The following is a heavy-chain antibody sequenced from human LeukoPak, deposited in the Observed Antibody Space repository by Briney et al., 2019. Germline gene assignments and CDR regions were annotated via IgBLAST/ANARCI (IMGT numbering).Heavy chain of an antibody. CDR2: IYPGGST. CDR3: AKDAQWEMKDS. CDR1: GFNVRTNY. V-gene: IGHV3-53*01. D-gene: IGHD1-26*01. J-gene: IGHJ4*02. Sequence: PGGSLRLSCAASGFNVRTNYMSWVRQAPGKGLEWVSIIYPGGSTYYADSMKGRFTISRDNSRNTLYLQIHSLTAEYTAIYYCAKDAQWEMKDSWGQGALVTVSS.